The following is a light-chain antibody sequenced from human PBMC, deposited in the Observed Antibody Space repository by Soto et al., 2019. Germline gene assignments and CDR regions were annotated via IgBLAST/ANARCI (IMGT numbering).Light chain of an antibody. Sequence: EIVMTQSPATLSVSPGERATLSCRASQSVSIHLAWYQQKPGQAPRLLIYGASTRATGIPARFSGSGSGTEFTLTISSLQYEDFAVYYCQQYNNWPQTFGQGTKVEIK. J-gene: IGKJ1*01. CDR3: QQYNNWPQT. CDR2: GAS. V-gene: IGKV3-15*01. CDR1: QSVSIH.